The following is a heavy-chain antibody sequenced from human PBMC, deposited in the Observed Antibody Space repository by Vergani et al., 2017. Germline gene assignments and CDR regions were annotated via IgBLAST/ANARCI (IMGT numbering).Heavy chain of an antibody. CDR3: AKDLRGSYYVLESPMAFDY. V-gene: IGHV3-23*04. Sequence: VQLVESGGGVVQPGRSLRLSCAASGFTFSSYGMHWVRQAPGKGLEWVSAINGGGDTTYYADSVKGRFTISRDNSKNTLYLQMNSLRAEDTAVYYCAKDLRGSYYVLESPMAFDYWGQGTLVSVSS. CDR1: GFTFSSYG. J-gene: IGHJ4*02. CDR2: INGGGDTT. D-gene: IGHD1-26*01.